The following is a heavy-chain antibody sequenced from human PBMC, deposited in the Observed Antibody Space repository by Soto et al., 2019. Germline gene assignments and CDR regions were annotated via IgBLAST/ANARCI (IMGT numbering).Heavy chain of an antibody. D-gene: IGHD6-13*01. J-gene: IGHJ4*02. CDR2: IRSKAYGGTT. CDR1: GFTFGDYA. Sequence: EVQLVESGGGLVQPGRSLRLSCTASGFTFGDYAMCWFRQAPGKGLEWVGFIRSKAYGGTTEYAASVKGRFTISRDDSKSIAYLQMNSLKTEDTAVYYCTRKLSSSWLSFGYWGQGTLVTVSS. CDR3: TRKLSSSWLSFGY. V-gene: IGHV3-49*03.